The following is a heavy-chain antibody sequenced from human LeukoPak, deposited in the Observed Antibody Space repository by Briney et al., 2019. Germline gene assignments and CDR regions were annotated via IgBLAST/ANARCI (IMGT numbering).Heavy chain of an antibody. CDR1: GSSFTSYW. CDR2: IYPGDSDT. CDR3: ERKWVLPPLRAFDI. V-gene: IGHV5-51*01. D-gene: IGHD1-26*01. Sequence: GESLKISCKGSGSSFTSYWIGWVRQLPGKGLEWMGIIYPGDSDTRYSPSFQGQVTISADKSISTAYLQWSSLKASDTAMYYCERKWVLPPLRAFDIWGQGTMVTVSS. J-gene: IGHJ3*02.